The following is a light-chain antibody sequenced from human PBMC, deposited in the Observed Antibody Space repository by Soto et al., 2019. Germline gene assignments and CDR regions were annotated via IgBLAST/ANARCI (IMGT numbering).Light chain of an antibody. CDR2: GAS. V-gene: IGKV3-20*01. Sequence: EIVLTQSPGTLSLSPGERATLSCRASQRVSSSYLAWYQQKPGQAPRLLIYGASTRATGIPARFSGSGSGTEFTLTISSLQPEDFAVYYCQQFDNWPRTFGQGTKVDIK. CDR3: QQFDNWPRT. CDR1: QRVSSSY. J-gene: IGKJ1*01.